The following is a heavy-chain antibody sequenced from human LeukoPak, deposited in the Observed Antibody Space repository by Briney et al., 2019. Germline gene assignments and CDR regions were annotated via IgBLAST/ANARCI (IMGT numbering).Heavy chain of an antibody. CDR3: ATFVPLLRFLEWPRQKEAFDI. D-gene: IGHD3-3*01. J-gene: IGHJ3*02. V-gene: IGHV1-24*01. CDR1: GYTLTELS. CDR2: FDPEDGET. Sequence: ASVKVSCKVSGYTLTELSIHWVRQAPGKGLEWMGGFDPEDGETIYAQKFQGRVTMTEDTSTDTAYMELSSLRSEDTAVYYCATFVPLLRFLEWPRQKEAFDIWGQGTMVTVSS.